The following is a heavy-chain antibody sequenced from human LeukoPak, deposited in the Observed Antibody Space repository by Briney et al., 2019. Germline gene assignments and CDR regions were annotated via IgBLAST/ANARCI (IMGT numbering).Heavy chain of an antibody. D-gene: IGHD6-13*01. CDR1: GFTFSSYW. V-gene: IGHV3-74*01. CDR2: INSDGSST. J-gene: IGHJ5*02. CDR3: ARAGGSSWYSNRFDP. Sequence: GGSLRLSCAASGFTFSSYWMHWVRQAPGKGLVWVSRINSDGSSTSYADSVKGRFTISRDNAKNTLYLQMNSLRAEDTAVYYCARAGGSSWYSNRFDPWGQGTLVTVSS.